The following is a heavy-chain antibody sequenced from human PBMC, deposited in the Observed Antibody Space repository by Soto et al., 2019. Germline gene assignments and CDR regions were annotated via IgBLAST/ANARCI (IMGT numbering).Heavy chain of an antibody. CDR2: IKTDGSTT. J-gene: IGHJ2*01. Sequence: EVQLVESGGGLVQPGGSLRLSCAASGFSFSSYWMHWVRQAPGKGLVWVSRIKTDGSTTNYADSVKGRVTVSRHNAEHTLYLQMTSLRSVYTAVYYCEIVGQGAWYFDPWGRGTLVTVSS. D-gene: IGHD1-26*01. CDR1: GFSFSSYW. CDR3: EIVGQGAWYFDP. V-gene: IGHV3-74*01.